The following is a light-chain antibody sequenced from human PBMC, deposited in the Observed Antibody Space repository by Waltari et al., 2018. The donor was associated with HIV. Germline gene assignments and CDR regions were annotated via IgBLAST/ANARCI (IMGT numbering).Light chain of an antibody. CDR3: QTYDSSLSGSVV. J-gene: IGLJ2*01. Sequence: QSVLTQPPSVSGAPGQTVTISCTGSSSNIGARFDVHWYQQIPGTAPKLLMYGNNRPSGVPARFSGSKSGTSASRAITGLQAEDEADYYCQTYDSSLSGSVVFGGGTKLTVL. CDR2: GN. CDR1: SSNIGARFD. V-gene: IGLV1-40*01.